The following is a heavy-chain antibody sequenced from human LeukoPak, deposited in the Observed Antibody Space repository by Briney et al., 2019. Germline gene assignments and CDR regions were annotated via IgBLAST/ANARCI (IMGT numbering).Heavy chain of an antibody. CDR3: ARASGWYGRGPDYYYYYIDV. Sequence: KTGRSLRLSCAASGFTFSSYSMNWVRQAPGKGLEWVSSIISSSSYIYYADSVKGRFTISRDNAKNSLYLQMNSLRVEDTAVYYCARASGWYGRGPDYYYYYIDVWGKGTTVTVSS. D-gene: IGHD6-19*01. J-gene: IGHJ6*03. CDR1: GFTFSSYS. V-gene: IGHV3-21*01. CDR2: IISSSSYI.